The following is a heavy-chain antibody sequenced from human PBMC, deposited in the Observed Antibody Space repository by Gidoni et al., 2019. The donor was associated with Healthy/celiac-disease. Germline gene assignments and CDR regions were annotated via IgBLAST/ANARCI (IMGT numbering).Heavy chain of an antibody. Sequence: EVQLVESGGGLVKPGGSLRLSCAASGFTFGSYSLNWVRQAPGKGLEWVSSISSSSSYIYYADSVKGRFTISRDNAKNSLYLQMNSLRAEDTAVYYCARDGITMVRGVIYDIWGQGTMVTVSS. V-gene: IGHV3-21*01. CDR2: ISSSSSYI. CDR1: GFTFGSYS. D-gene: IGHD3-10*01. CDR3: ARDGITMVRGVIYDI. J-gene: IGHJ3*02.